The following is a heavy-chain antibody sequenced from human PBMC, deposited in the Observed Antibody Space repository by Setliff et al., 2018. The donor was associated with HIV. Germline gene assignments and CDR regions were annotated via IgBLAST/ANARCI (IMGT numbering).Heavy chain of an antibody. CDR3: ARDVAPPLAGDVWSGNGL. V-gene: IGHV4-59*11. CDR2: VYYRAKTGATT. J-gene: IGHJ4*02. CDR1: GGSIRSHY. D-gene: IGHD3-3*01. Sequence: SETLSLTCSVSGGSIRSHYWSWIRQAPGKGLQWIGNVYYRAKTGATTDHNPSFRSRISISLDVSKNQLSLRLRSVTAADTAIYYCARDVAPPLAGDVWSGNGLWGQGTQVTVSS.